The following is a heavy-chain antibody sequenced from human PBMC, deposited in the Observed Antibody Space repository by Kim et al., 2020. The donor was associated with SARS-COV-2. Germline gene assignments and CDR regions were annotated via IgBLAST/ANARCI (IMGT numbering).Heavy chain of an antibody. Sequence: ASVKVSCKASGYTFTGYYMHWVRQAPGQGLEWMGWINPNSGGTNYAQKFQGRVTMTRDTSISTAYMELSRLRSDDTAVYYCASGSSDIVATMSYFDYWGQGTLVTVSS. D-gene: IGHD5-12*01. V-gene: IGHV1-2*02. CDR1: GYTFTGYY. J-gene: IGHJ4*02. CDR3: ASGSSDIVATMSYFDY. CDR2: INPNSGGT.